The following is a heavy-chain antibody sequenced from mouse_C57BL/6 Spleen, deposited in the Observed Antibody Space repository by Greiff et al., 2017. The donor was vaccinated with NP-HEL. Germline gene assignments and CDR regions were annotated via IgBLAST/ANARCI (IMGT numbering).Heavy chain of an antibody. J-gene: IGHJ3*01. D-gene: IGHD1-1*02. CDR3: AYGGSFAY. CDR2: IDPSDSYT. CDR1: GYTFTSYW. Sequence: QVQLQQPGAELVKPGASVKLSCKASGYTFTSYWMQWVKQRPGQGLEWIGEIDPSDSYTNYNQKFKGKATLTVDTSSSTAYMQLSSLTSEDSAVYYCAYGGSFAYWGQGTLVTVSA. V-gene: IGHV1-50*01.